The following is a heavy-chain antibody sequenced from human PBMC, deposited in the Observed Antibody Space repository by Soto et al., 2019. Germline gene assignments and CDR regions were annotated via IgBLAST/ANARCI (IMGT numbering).Heavy chain of an antibody. J-gene: IGHJ6*02. CDR2: INSDGSST. Sequence: ETLSLTCTVSGGSISSSSYYWGWIRQPPGKGLVWVSRINSDGSSTSYADSVKGRFTISRDNAKNTLYLQMNSLRAEDTAVYYCARGHSSSWYEYYYYYYGMDVWGQGNLVTVSS. D-gene: IGHD6-13*01. V-gene: IGHV3-74*01. CDR3: ARGHSSSWYEYYYYYYGMDV. CDR1: GGSISSSSYY.